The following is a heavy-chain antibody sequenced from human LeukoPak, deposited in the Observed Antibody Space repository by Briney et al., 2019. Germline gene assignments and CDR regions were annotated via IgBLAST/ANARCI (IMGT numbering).Heavy chain of an antibody. D-gene: IGHD3-10*01. V-gene: IGHV1-2*02. CDR3: ARGITMVRGDRSVDY. Sequence: ASVKVSCKASGYTFTGYYMHWVRQAPGQGLEWMGWINPNSGGTNYAQKFQGRVTMTRDTSISTAYMELSRLRSDDTAVYYCARGITMVRGDRSVDYWGQGTLVTVSS. CDR2: INPNSGGT. CDR1: GYTFTGYY. J-gene: IGHJ4*02.